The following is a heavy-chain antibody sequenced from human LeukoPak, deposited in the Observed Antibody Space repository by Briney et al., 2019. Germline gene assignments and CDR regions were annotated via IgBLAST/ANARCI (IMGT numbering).Heavy chain of an antibody. CDR2: ISVSGNT. V-gene: IGHV3-23*01. CDR1: GFTLSSYA. CDR3: ARRAGAYSHPYDY. D-gene: IGHD4/OR15-4a*01. J-gene: IGHJ4*02. Sequence: GGSLRLSCAASGFTLSSYAMSWVRQAPGKGLEWVSAISVSGNTYHADSVKGRFTISRDSSKNTLYLQMNSLRAEDTAVYYCARRAGAYSHPYDYWGQGTLVTVSS.